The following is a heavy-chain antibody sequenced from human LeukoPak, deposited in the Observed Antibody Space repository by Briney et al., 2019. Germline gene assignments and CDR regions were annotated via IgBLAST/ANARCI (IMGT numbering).Heavy chain of an antibody. CDR3: ATSSGWYRYDS. CDR2: IYYSGST. CDR1: GGSISSYY. V-gene: IGHV4-59*12. J-gene: IGHJ4*02. Sequence: SETLSLTCTVSGGSISSYYWSWIRQPPGKGLEWIGYIYYSGSTNYNPSLKSRVTISVDTSKNQFSLILTSVTDADTAVYYCATSSGWYRYDSWGQGTLVTVSS. D-gene: IGHD6-19*01.